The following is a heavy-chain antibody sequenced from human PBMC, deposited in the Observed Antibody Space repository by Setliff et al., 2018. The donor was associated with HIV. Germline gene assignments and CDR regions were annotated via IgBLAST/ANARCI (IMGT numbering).Heavy chain of an antibody. Sequence: PSETLSLSCAASGFSFTDVWMNWVRQAPGKGLEWVGRTRNKAYGYISEYAASVQGRFTISRDTSKDSLFLQMNNLKTEDTAVYYCVRAAAGLDIWSQGIRVTVSS. J-gene: IGHJ4*02. CDR3: VRAAAGLDI. V-gene: IGHV3-72*01. CDR1: GFSFTDVW. CDR2: TRNKAYGYIS.